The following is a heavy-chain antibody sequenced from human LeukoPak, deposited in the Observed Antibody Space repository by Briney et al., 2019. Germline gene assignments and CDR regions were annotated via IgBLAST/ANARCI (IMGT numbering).Heavy chain of an antibody. CDR3: AKRGTTWDLDY. CDR2: ISYDGSTI. CDR1: GFRFSSYA. V-gene: IGHV3-33*06. J-gene: IGHJ4*02. D-gene: IGHD3-16*01. Sequence: GGSLRLSCGASGFRFSSYAMHWVRQAPGKGLEWVAVISYDGSTIYYADSVKGRFTISRDYSKNTLHLQMNSLRADDTAVYYCAKRGTTWDLDYWGQGTLVTVSS.